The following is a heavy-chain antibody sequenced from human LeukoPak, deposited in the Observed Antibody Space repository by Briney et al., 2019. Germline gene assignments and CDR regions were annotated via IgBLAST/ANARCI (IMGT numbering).Heavy chain of an antibody. J-gene: IGHJ5*02. CDR2: INPNSGGT. CDR3: ARVGGPRNPWNWFDP. V-gene: IGHV1-2*02. CDR1: GYTFSDYY. Sequence: ASVKVSCKASGYTFSDYYMHWVRQAPGQGLEWTGWINPNSGGTNYAQKFQGRVTMTRDTSISTAYMELSRLRSDDTAVYYCARVGGPRNPWNWFDPWGQGTLVTVSS. D-gene: IGHD1-26*01.